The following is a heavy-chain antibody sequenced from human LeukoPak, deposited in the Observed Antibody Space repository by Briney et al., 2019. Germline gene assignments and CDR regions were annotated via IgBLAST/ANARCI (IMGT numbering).Heavy chain of an antibody. Sequence: GGSLRLSCAASGFTFSSYAMSWVRQAPGKGLEWVSAISSSGGSTYYADSVKGRFTISRDNAKNSLYLQMNSLRAEDTAVYYCAREDGSSYYFDYWGQGTLVTVAS. CDR3: AREDGSSYYFDY. CDR1: GFTFSSYA. D-gene: IGHD6-6*01. CDR2: ISSSGGST. J-gene: IGHJ4*02. V-gene: IGHV3-23*01.